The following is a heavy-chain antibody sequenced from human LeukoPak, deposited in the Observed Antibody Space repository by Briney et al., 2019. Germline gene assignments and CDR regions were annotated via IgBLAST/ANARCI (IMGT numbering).Heavy chain of an antibody. D-gene: IGHD1-26*01. CDR3: ARVLPYSGSYPFDY. V-gene: IGHV1-69*06. J-gene: IGHJ4*02. Sequence: KVSFKASGGTFSSYAISWVRPAPGQGLEWMGGIIPMFETTNYAQKFQGRVTITADKSTSTAYMELSSLRSEDTAVYYCARVLPYSGSYPFDYWGQGTLVTVSS. CDR2: IIPMFETT. CDR1: GGTFSSYA.